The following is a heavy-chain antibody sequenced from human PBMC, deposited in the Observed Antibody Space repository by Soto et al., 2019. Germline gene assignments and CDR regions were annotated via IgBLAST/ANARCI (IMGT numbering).Heavy chain of an antibody. CDR3: AKEGTTQGHYNFGIDD. J-gene: IGHJ6*01. CDR2: ISGSGGST. D-gene: IGHD4-17*01. Sequence: GGSLRLSCGASGFPFRSDAMSWVRQAPGKGVEWVSAISGSGGSTYYADSVKGRFTISRHSSKDTLDAQMSSLRAEYTGVYYCAKEGTTQGHYNFGIDDWRQGTTVTVSS. CDR1: GFPFRSDA. V-gene: IGHV3-23*01.